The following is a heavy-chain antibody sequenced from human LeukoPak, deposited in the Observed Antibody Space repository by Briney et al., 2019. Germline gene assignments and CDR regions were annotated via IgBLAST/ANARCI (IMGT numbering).Heavy chain of an antibody. V-gene: IGHV3-30*18. D-gene: IGHD1-26*01. Sequence: GGSLRLSCAASGFTFSSYGMHWVRQAPGKGLEWVAVISYDGSNKYYADSVKGRFTISRDNSKNTLYLQMNSLRAEDTAVYYCAKDFIVGATTTAFDIWGQGTMVTVSS. CDR3: AKDFIVGATTTAFDI. CDR2: ISYDGSNK. CDR1: GFTFSSYG. J-gene: IGHJ3*02.